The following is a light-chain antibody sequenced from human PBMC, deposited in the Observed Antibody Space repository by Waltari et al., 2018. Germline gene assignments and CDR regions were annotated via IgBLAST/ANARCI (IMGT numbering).Light chain of an antibody. J-gene: IGKJ4*01. CDR3: QQYDGEVLT. CDR2: GAS. Sequence: EIVLTQSPGTLSLSPGERATLSCRASQSVSRNYLNWYQQKGGKATRLLIHGASIRATGIPDRFSGSGSGTDFTLTISRLEPEDFAVYYCQQYDGEVLTFGGGTKVEI. CDR1: QSVSRNY. V-gene: IGKV3-20*01.